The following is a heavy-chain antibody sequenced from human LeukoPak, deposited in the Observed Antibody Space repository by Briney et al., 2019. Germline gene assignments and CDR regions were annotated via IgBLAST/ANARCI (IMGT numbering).Heavy chain of an antibody. J-gene: IGHJ3*02. V-gene: IGHV3-21*01. D-gene: IGHD3-22*01. CDR2: ISSSSSYI. CDR1: GFTFSSYS. CDR3: ARDNDSSGYYPNAFDI. Sequence: GGSLRLSCAASGFTFSSYSMNWVRQAPGKGLEWVSSISSSSSYIYYADSVKGRFTISRDNAKNSLYLQMNSLRDEDTAVYYCARDNDSSGYYPNAFDIWGQGTMVTVSS.